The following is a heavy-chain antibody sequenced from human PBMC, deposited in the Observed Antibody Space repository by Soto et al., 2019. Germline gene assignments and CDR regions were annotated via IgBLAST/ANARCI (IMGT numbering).Heavy chain of an antibody. D-gene: IGHD3-16*01. Sequence: ASVKVSCKAFGYTFTFYDINWVRQATGQGLEWMGWMNPNSGNTGYAQKFQGRVTMTGDTSISTAYMELSRLRSDDTAVYYCAAWGPHDAFDIWGQGTMVTVSS. CDR1: GYTFTFYD. J-gene: IGHJ3*02. CDR2: MNPNSGNT. CDR3: AAWGPHDAFDI. V-gene: IGHV1-8*01.